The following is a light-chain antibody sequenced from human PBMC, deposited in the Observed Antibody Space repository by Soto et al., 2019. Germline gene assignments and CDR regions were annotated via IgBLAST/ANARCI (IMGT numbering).Light chain of an antibody. CDR1: SSNIGTSS. J-gene: IGLJ1*01. CDR3: AVWDDSLNGHV. CDR2: TND. Sequence: VLTQPPSASGTPGQTVTISCSGSSSNIGTSSVHWYKHLPGTAPKPLIYTNDQRPSGVPDRFSGSKSGTSASLAISGLQSEDEADYCAVWDDSLNGHVFGAGTKVTVL. V-gene: IGLV1-44*01.